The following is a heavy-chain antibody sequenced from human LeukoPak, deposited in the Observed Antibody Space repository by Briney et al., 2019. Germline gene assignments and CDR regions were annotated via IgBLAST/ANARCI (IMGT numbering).Heavy chain of an antibody. V-gene: IGHV3-7*01. CDR1: GGSFSGYY. J-gene: IGHJ4*02. CDR3: ARDLGLDY. D-gene: IGHD3-10*01. Sequence: ETLSLTCAVYGGSFSGYYWSWIRQPPGKGLEWVANIKEDGSEKAYVDSVKGRFTISRDNAKNALYLQMNSLRVEDTAVYYCARDLGLDYWGQGTLVTVSS. CDR2: IKEDGSEK.